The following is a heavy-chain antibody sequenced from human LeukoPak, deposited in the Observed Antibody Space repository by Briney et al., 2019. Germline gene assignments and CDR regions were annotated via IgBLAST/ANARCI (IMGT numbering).Heavy chain of an antibody. V-gene: IGHV4-61*02. D-gene: IGHD2-15*01. CDR1: GGSISSGSYY. CDR2: IYTSGST. Sequence: SETLSLTCTVSGGSISSGSYYWSWIRQPAGKGLEWIGRIYTSGSTNYNPSLKSRVTISVDTSKNQFSLKLSSVTAADTAVYYCAREGYSSPDYWGQGTLVTVSS. CDR3: AREGYSSPDY. J-gene: IGHJ4*02.